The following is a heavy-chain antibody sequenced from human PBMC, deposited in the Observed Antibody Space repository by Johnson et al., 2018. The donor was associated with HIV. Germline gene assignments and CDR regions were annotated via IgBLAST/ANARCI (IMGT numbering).Heavy chain of an antibody. J-gene: IGHJ3*02. CDR3: ARAGKTVTFDI. V-gene: IGHV3-20*04. CDR1: GFSFDDYG. D-gene: IGHD1-14*01. Sequence: VQLVESGGGVVRPGGSLRLSCAASGFSFDDYGMSWVRQAPGRGLEWVSSINWNGGRTDYVASVKGRFTISRENSRHTLYLQMNSLRAEDTAVYYCARAGKTVTFDIWGQGTMVTVSS. CDR2: INWNGGRT.